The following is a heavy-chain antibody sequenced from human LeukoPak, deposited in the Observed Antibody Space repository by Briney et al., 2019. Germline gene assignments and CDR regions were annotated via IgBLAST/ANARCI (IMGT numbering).Heavy chain of an antibody. CDR3: ARTPLLYYGDYGGGAFDI. CDR2: IYDSGST. D-gene: IGHD4-17*01. V-gene: IGHV4-4*02. Sequence: SGTLSLTCAVSGGSISSGNWWSWVRQPPGKGLEWIGEIYDSGSTNYNPSLKSRVTISADKSKNQFSLKLSSVTAADTAVYYCARTPLLYYGDYGGGAFDIWGQGTMVTVSS. J-gene: IGHJ3*02. CDR1: GGSISSGNW.